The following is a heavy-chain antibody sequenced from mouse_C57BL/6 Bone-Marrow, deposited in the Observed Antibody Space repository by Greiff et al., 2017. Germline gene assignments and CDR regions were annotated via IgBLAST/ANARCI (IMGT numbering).Heavy chain of an antibody. D-gene: IGHD1-1*01. CDR2: IDPENGDT. CDR3: TTYYYVFAY. CDR1: GFNIKDDY. V-gene: IGHV14-4*01. Sequence: EVQLQQSGAELVRPGASVKLSCTASGFNIKDDYMHWVKQRPEQGLEWIGWIDPENGDTEYAAKFQGKATITADTSSNTAYLQLSSLTSEDTAVYYFTTYYYVFAYWGQGTLVTVSA. J-gene: IGHJ3*01.